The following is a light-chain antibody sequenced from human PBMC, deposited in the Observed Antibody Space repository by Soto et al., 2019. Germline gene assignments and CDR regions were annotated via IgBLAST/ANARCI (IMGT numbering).Light chain of an antibody. CDR3: QQYNNWPPWT. V-gene: IGKV3-15*01. CDR2: GAS. Sequence: EIAMTQSPVTLSVSPGERATLSCRASQSVSSNLAWYQQKPGQAPRLLIYGASTRATGIPARFSGSGSGTEFTLTISSLQSEDFAVYYCQQYNNWPPWTFGQGTKVDIK. J-gene: IGKJ1*01. CDR1: QSVSSN.